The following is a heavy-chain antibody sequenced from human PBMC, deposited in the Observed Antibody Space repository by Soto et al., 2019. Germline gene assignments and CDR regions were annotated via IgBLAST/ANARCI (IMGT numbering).Heavy chain of an antibody. D-gene: IGHD1-26*01. V-gene: IGHV3-23*01. CDR1: GFTFGSYA. CDR2: IGGNGGST. Sequence: PGGSLRLSCSTSGFTFGSYAMNWVRQAPGKGLEWVSAIGGNGGSTYYADSVKGRFTISRDNSVNTLFLQMNGLRVEDTAVYYCGKGRSYYYYYGVDVWGQGTTVTVSS. J-gene: IGHJ6*02. CDR3: GKGRSYYYYYGVDV.